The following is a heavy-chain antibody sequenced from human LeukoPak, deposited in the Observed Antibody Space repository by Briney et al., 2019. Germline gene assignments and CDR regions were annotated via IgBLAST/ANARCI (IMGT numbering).Heavy chain of an antibody. CDR2: LSGTGDST. CDR1: GFTFSSYA. Sequence: GGSLRLSCAASGFTFSSYAMSWVRQAPGKGLEWVSGLSGTGDSTHYADSVKGRFTISRDNSKNTLYLQMNSLRAEDTAVYYCAKDMAPDYYDSSGYYSGFDYWGQGTLVTVSS. J-gene: IGHJ4*02. CDR3: AKDMAPDYYDSSGYYSGFDY. V-gene: IGHV3-23*01. D-gene: IGHD3-22*01.